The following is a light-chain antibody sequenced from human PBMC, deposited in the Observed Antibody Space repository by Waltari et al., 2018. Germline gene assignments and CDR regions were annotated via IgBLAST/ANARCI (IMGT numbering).Light chain of an antibody. J-gene: IGLJ1*01. CDR3: SSYAHNNHFV. Sequence: QSVLTQPPSATGSPGQPVTISCTRPNNDVGASTYFPWYQPHPGKVPKLLIYEVTKRPSGVPDRFSGSKSGNTASLTVSGLQADDEADYYCSSYAHNNHFVFGTGTKVTVL. CDR1: NNDVGASTY. V-gene: IGLV2-8*01. CDR2: EVT.